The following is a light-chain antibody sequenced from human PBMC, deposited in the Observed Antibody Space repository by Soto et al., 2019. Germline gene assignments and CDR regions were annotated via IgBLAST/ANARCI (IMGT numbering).Light chain of an antibody. Sequence: DIVMTQSPPSLSVTPGEPASISCRSSQSLLHSDGYTYVDWYVQRPGQSPQLLIYLGSNRASGVPDRLSGSGLGTDFTLKISKVESEDVGIYYCMQVLHTPFSFGPGTKVDFK. J-gene: IGKJ3*01. V-gene: IGKV2-28*01. CDR1: QSLLHSDGYTY. CDR3: MQVLHTPFS. CDR2: LGS.